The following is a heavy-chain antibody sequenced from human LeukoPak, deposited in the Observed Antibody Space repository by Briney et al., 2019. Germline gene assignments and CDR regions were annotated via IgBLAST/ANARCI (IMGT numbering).Heavy chain of an antibody. J-gene: IGHJ6*02. V-gene: IGHV3-21*01. CDR3: ARDSIVVVPAAFGMDA. Sequence: GGSLRLSCAASGFTFSSYSMNWVRQAPGKGLEWVSSISSSSSYIYYADSVKGRFTISRDNAKNSLYLQMNSLRAEDTAVYYCARDSIVVVPAAFGMDAWGQGTTVTVSS. D-gene: IGHD2-2*01. CDR2: ISSSSSYI. CDR1: GFTFSSYS.